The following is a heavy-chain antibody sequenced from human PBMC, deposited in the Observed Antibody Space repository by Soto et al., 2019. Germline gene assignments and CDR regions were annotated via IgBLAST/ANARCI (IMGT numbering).Heavy chain of an antibody. J-gene: IGHJ5*02. CDR2: FDPEDGET. Sequence: ASVKVSCKVSGYTLTELSMHLVRQAPGKGLEWMGGFDPEDGETIYAQKFQGRVTMTEDTSTDTAYMELSSLRSEDTAVYYCATASTTVTNNWFDPWGQGTLVTVSS. V-gene: IGHV1-24*01. CDR3: ATASTTVTNNWFDP. D-gene: IGHD4-17*01. CDR1: GYTLTELS.